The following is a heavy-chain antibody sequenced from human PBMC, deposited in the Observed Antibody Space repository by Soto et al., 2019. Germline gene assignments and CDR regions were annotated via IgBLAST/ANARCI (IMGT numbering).Heavy chain of an antibody. J-gene: IGHJ3*02. Sequence: QVQLVESGGGVVQPGRSLRLSCAASGFTFSSYDMHWVRQAPGKGLEWVAVISYDGSNKHYADSVKGRFTISRDNSKNTLYRQMNSLRAEDTAVYYCAREYGIGGATFDIWGQGTMVTVSS. CDR1: GFTFSSYD. CDR2: ISYDGSNK. V-gene: IGHV3-30-3*01. CDR3: AREYGIGGATFDI. D-gene: IGHD2-15*01.